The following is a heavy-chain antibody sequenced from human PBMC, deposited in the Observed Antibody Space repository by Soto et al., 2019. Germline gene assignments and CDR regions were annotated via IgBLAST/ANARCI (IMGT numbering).Heavy chain of an antibody. V-gene: IGHV6-1*01. D-gene: IGHD2-15*01. CDR3: ARGGAGRCSGGSCYSTAFDI. CDR2: TYYRSKWYN. Sequence: SQTLSLTCDISGDSVSSNSAAWNWIRQSPSRGLEWLGRTYYRSKWYNDYAVSVKSRITINPDTSKNQFSLQLNSVTPEDPAVYYCARGGAGRCSGGSCYSTAFDIWGQGTMVTVSS. CDR1: GDSVSSNSAA. J-gene: IGHJ3*02.